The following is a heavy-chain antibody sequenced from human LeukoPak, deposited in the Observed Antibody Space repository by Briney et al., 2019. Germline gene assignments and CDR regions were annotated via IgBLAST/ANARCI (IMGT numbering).Heavy chain of an antibody. J-gene: IGHJ6*03. D-gene: IGHD1-14*01. CDR2: LYSDDRA. CDR3: ARDLAGFEEPRYYYYMDV. CDR1: GFTVNRNV. V-gene: IGHV3-66*02. Sequence: GGSLRLSCVASGFTVNRNVMSWVRQAPGKGLEGVSMLYSDDRAFYADSVKGRFTISRNKSKNTLFLQMSSLKPEDTAIYYCARDLAGFEEPRYYYYMDVWGKGTTVTVSS.